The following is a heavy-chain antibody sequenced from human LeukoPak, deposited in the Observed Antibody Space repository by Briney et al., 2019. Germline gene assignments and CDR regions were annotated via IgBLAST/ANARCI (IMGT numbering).Heavy chain of an antibody. CDR2: ISCSGGST. Sequence: PGRSLRLSCAASGFTFSSYAMSWVRQAPGKGLEWVSAISCSGGSTYYADSVKGRLTISRDNPKNTLYLQMNSLRAEDTAVYYCAKMGIAVAGTRNYWGQGTLVTVSS. D-gene: IGHD6-19*01. J-gene: IGHJ4*02. CDR1: GFTFSSYA. CDR3: AKMGIAVAGTRNY. V-gene: IGHV3-23*01.